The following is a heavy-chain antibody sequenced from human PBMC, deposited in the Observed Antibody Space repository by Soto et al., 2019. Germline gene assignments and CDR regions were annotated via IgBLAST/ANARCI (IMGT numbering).Heavy chain of an antibody. CDR1: GFTFSNAW. J-gene: IGHJ4*02. CDR2: IKSKTDGGTT. Sequence: EVQLVESGGGLVKPGGSLRLSCAASGFTFSNAWMSWVRQAPGKGLEWVGRIKSKTDGGTTDYAAPMKGRFTISRDDSKNTLYLQMNSLKTEDTAVYYCTTDQRLMFYCSSTSCYTADYWGQGTLVTVSS. D-gene: IGHD2-2*02. CDR3: TTDQRLMFYCSSTSCYTADY. V-gene: IGHV3-15*01.